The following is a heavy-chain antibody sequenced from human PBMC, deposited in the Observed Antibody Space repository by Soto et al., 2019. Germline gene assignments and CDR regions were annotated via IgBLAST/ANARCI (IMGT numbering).Heavy chain of an antibody. V-gene: IGHV3-21*01. J-gene: IGHJ5*02. CDR3: ARGSGSGSYNWFDP. Sequence: EVQLVESGGGLVKPGGSLRLSCAASGFTFSSYSMNWVRQAPGKGLEWVSSISSSSSYIYYADSVKGRFTISRDNAKHSLYLQVNRLRAEDTAVYYCARGSGSGSYNWFDPWGQGTLVTVSS. CDR1: GFTFSSYS. D-gene: IGHD3-10*01. CDR2: ISSSSSYI.